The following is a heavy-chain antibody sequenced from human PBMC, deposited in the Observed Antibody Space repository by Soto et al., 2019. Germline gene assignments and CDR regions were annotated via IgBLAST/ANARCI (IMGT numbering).Heavy chain of an antibody. V-gene: IGHV4-31*11. CDR2: IYYSGST. CDR1: GGSISSGGYY. J-gene: IGHJ4*02. D-gene: IGHD3-22*01. CDR3: ARVDDSSGFFDY. Sequence: SETLSLTCAVSGGSISSGGYYWSWIRQHPGKGLEWIGYIYYSGSTYYNPSLKSRVTISVDTSKNQFSLKLSSVTAADTAVYYCARVDDSSGFFDYWGQGTLVTVSS.